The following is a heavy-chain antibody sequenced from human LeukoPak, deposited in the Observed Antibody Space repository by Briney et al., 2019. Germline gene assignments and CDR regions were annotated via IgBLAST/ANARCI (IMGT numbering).Heavy chain of an antibody. D-gene: IGHD3-3*01. Sequence: GRSLRLSCAASGFTFSSYGMHWVRQAPGKGLEWVAVIWYDGSNKYYADSVKGRFTISRDNSKNTLYLQMNSLRAEDTAVYYCARDLRRFTTTYYYYYYGMDVWGQGTPVTVSS. CDR2: IWYDGSNK. CDR3: ARDLRRFTTTYYYYYYGMDV. CDR1: GFTFSSYG. J-gene: IGHJ6*02. V-gene: IGHV3-33*01.